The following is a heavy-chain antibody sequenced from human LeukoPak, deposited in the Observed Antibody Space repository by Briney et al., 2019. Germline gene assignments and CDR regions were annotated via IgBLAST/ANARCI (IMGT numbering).Heavy chain of an antibody. Sequence: SETLSLTCIVSGGSVSSGSYYWSWIRQPPGKGLEWIGYIYYSGSTNYNPSLKSRVTISVDTSKNQFSLKLSSVTAADTAVYYCARGPYYYDSMDAFDIWGQGTMVTVSS. CDR3: ARGPYYYDSMDAFDI. CDR1: GGSVSSGSYY. V-gene: IGHV4-61*01. CDR2: IYYSGST. D-gene: IGHD3-22*01. J-gene: IGHJ3*02.